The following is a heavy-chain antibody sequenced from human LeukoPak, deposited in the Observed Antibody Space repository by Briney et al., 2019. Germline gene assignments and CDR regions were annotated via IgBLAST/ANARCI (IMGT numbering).Heavy chain of an antibody. J-gene: IGHJ3*02. CDR2: MNTDGSNT. CDR1: GFTFRNYW. Sequence: GGSLRLSCAASGFTFRNYWMHWVRQAPGKGLVWVSRMNTDGSNTCYADSVKGRFTISRDNAKNTLYLQMNSLRAEDTAVYYCASPGDSSGYYSYDAFHIWGQGTMVTVSS. CDR3: ASPGDSSGYYSYDAFHI. D-gene: IGHD3-22*01. V-gene: IGHV3-74*01.